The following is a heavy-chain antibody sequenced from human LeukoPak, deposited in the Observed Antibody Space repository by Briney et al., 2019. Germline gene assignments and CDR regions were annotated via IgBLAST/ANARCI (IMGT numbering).Heavy chain of an antibody. CDR2: INSDGRST. CDR3: AREYYYDNYFDY. J-gene: IGHJ4*02. CDR1: GFTFSSYC. V-gene: IGHV3-74*01. Sequence: PGGYLRLSCAASGFTFSSYCMHWVRQAPGKGLVWVSRINSDGRSTTYADSVKGRFTITRANAKNTLYLQMNSLRAEDTAVYYCAREYYYDNYFDYWGQGTLVTVSS. D-gene: IGHD3-22*01.